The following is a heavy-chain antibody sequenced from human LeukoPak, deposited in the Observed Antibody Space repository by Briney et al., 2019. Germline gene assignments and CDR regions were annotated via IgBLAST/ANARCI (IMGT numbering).Heavy chain of an antibody. CDR2: IYYSGST. D-gene: IGHD3-10*01. CDR3: ARGGWSYGN. J-gene: IGHJ4*02. CDR1: GGSITNYY. Sequence: NPAETLSLTCTVSGGSITNYYWSWIRQPPGKGLEWIGYIYYSGSTNYNPSVKSRVTISVDTSKNQFSLELTSVTAADTAVYFCARGGWSYGNWGQGALVTVSS. V-gene: IGHV4-59*01.